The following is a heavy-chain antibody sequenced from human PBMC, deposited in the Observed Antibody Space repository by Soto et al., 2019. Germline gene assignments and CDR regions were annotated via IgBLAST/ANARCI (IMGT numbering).Heavy chain of an antibody. D-gene: IGHD5-12*01. V-gene: IGHV4-4*02. CDR3: ARESGMATGDY. CDR1: GASISSSNW. J-gene: IGHJ4*02. CDR2: IYHSGST. Sequence: PSETLSLTCTISGASISSSNWWSWVRQPPGKGLEWIGEIYHSGSTNYNPSLKSRVTMSVDKSKNQLSLKLSSVTAADTAVYYCARESGMATGDYWGQGILVTVSS.